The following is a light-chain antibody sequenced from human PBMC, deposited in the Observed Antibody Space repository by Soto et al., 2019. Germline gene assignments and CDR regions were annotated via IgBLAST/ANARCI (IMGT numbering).Light chain of an antibody. CDR1: ESDIGSNT. CDR3: ATWDDSLHVCV. Sequence: QSVLTQPPSASGTPGQRVTISCSGGESDIGSNTVYWVQQFPGTAPRLVIYTNNQLPSGVPDRFYGSKSGTSASLVISGLQSEDEADYYCATWDDSLHVCVFGGGTKLTVL. V-gene: IGLV1-44*01. CDR2: TNN. J-gene: IGLJ3*02.